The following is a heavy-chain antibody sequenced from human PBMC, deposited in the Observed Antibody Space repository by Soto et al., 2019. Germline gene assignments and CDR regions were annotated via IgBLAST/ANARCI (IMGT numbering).Heavy chain of an antibody. V-gene: IGHV1-69*01. CDR3: ARVLYYGSGSYSPYGMDV. J-gene: IGHJ6*02. Sequence: QVQLVQSGAEVKKPGSSVKVSCKTSGDSFNNNGISWVRQAPGHGLEWMGGVSPPFRTSNYARKFQGRISITAYASTGTVNMELSSLTSEDTAQYYCARVLYYGSGSYSPYGMDVWGQGTTVTVSS. CDR1: GDSFNNNG. D-gene: IGHD3-10*01. CDR2: VSPPFRTS.